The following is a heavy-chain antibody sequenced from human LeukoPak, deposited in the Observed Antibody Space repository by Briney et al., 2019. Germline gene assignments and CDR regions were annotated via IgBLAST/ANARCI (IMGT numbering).Heavy chain of an antibody. CDR1: GRPISSYY. CDR3: ARDQSVPADKYNWFDP. V-gene: IGHV4-4*07. CDR2: IYTSGST. J-gene: IGHJ5*02. Sequence: SETLSLICSVSGRPISSYYWIWIRQPAGKGLEWIGRIYTSGSTNYNPSLKSRVNMSVDTSKNQFSLKLSSVTAADTAVYYCARDQSVPADKYNWFDPWGQGTLVTVSS. D-gene: IGHD2-2*01.